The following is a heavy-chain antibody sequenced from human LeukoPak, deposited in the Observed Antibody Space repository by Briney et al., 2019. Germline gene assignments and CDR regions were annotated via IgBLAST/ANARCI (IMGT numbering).Heavy chain of an antibody. CDR1: GGSISSYY. J-gene: IGHJ4*02. Sequence: SETVCLTCSVSGGSISSYYWSWIRQPPGKGLEWIGYINYSGRANYNPSLKSRVAISVDTSKNQFSLKLTSVTAADTAVYYCARDAHGHSSGWYYFDYRGQGTLVTVSS. V-gene: IGHV4-59*01. D-gene: IGHD6-19*01. CDR3: ARDAHGHSSGWYYFDY. CDR2: INYSGRA.